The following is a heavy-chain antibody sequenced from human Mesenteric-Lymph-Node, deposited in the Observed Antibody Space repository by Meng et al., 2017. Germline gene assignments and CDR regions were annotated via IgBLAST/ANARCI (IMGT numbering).Heavy chain of an antibody. CDR1: GDSVSSNSAA. J-gene: IGHJ4*02. CDR2: TYYRSKWYN. Sequence: RAISGDSVSSNSAAWNWIRQSPSRGLEWLGRTYYRSKWYNDYAVSVKSRITINPDTSKNQFSLQLNAVTPEDTALYYCARSVDTAMVYFDYWGQGTLVTVSS. V-gene: IGHV6-1*01. D-gene: IGHD5-18*01. CDR3: ARSVDTAMVYFDY.